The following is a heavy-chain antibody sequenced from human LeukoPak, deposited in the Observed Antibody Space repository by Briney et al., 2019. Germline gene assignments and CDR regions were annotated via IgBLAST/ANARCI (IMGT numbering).Heavy chain of an antibody. CDR1: GFTFSDYY. Sequence: GGSLRLSCAASGFTFSDYYMSWIRQAPGKGLEWVSYIRGSGTTIYYADSVKGRFTISRDNAKGSLYLQMNSLRAEDTAVYYCARSTYGSGSYAYFDYWGQGTLVTVSS. J-gene: IGHJ4*02. V-gene: IGHV3-11*04. D-gene: IGHD3-10*01. CDR3: ARSTYGSGSYAYFDY. CDR2: IRGSGTTI.